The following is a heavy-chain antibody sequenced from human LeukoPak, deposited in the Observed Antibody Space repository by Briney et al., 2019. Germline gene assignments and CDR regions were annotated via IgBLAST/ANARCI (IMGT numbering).Heavy chain of an antibody. D-gene: IGHD3-22*01. CDR2: IYYSGST. J-gene: IGHJ4*02. CDR1: GGSMSSYY. Sequence: SETLSLTCTVSGGSMSSYYWSWIRQPPGKGLEWIGYIYYSGSTNYNPSLKSRVTISVDTSKNQFSLKLSSVTAADTAVYYCAGLVGRYSSGLYYYYFDYWGQGTLVTVSS. V-gene: IGHV4-59*01. CDR3: AGLVGRYSSGLYYYYFDY.